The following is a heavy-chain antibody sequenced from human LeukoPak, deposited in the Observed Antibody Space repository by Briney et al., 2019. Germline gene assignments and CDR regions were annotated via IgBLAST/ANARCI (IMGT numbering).Heavy chain of an antibody. CDR3: ATSYYGSGI. D-gene: IGHD3-10*01. CDR2: IKQNGSET. J-gene: IGHJ4*02. Sequence: GGSLRLSCVASGFILGNYWMSWVRQTPGKGPEWVANIKQNGSETNYVDSVKGRFTISRDNAKNSLYLQMNTLRVDDTAVYYCATSYYGSGIWGRGTLVAVSS. V-gene: IGHV3-7*01. CDR1: GFILGNYW.